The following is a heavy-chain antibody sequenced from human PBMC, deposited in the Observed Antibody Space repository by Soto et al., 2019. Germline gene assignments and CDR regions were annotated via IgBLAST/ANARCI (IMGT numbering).Heavy chain of an antibody. CDR2: ISGSGDTT. Sequence: PXGRLRLTGVAYGRTLASYPMTWVRPAPEKVLEWVSAISGSGDTTYHADSVKGRFTISRDNSKNTLDLQMNSLRVEATGGYYCPKDYRTPSISPEDDEYFDYWGQGARFTVSP. CDR3: PKDYRTPSISPEDDEYFDY. J-gene: IGHJ4*02. V-gene: IGHV3-23*01. D-gene: IGHD1-26*01. CDR1: GRTLASYP.